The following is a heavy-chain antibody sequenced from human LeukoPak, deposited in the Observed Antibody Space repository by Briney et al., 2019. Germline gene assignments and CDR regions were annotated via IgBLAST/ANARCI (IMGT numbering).Heavy chain of an antibody. J-gene: IGHJ1*01. CDR1: GGSFSGYY. Sequence: SETLSLTCAVYGGSFSGYYWSWIRQPPGKGLEWIGEINHSGSTNYNPSLKSRVTISVDTSKNQFSLKLSSVTAADTAVYYCASRHYYDSSALEYFQHWGQGALVTVSS. D-gene: IGHD3-22*01. CDR3: ASRHYYDSSALEYFQH. CDR2: INHSGST. V-gene: IGHV4-34*01.